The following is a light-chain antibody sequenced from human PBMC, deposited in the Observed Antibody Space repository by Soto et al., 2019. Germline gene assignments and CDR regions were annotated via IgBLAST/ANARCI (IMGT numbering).Light chain of an antibody. Sequence: DLQITPSPSTLSASVGDRVTKTFRASQSISSWLAWYQQKPGKAPKLLIYKASSLESGVPSRFSGSGSGTEFTLTISSLQPDDFATYYCQQYNSYGTFGQGTKVDIK. J-gene: IGKJ1*01. CDR1: QSISSW. CDR3: QQYNSYGT. CDR2: KAS. V-gene: IGKV1-5*03.